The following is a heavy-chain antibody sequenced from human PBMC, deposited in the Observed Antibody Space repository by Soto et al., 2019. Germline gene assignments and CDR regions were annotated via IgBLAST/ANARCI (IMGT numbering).Heavy chain of an antibody. Sequence: ASVKVSCKASGYTFTSYAMHWVRQAPGQRLEWMGWINAGNGNTKYSQKFQGRVTITRDTSASTAYMELSSLRSEDTAVYYCARDRDFWSGYYIVRWFDPWGQGTLVTVSS. D-gene: IGHD3-3*01. J-gene: IGHJ5*02. CDR2: INAGNGNT. CDR1: GYTFTSYA. V-gene: IGHV1-3*01. CDR3: ARDRDFWSGYYIVRWFDP.